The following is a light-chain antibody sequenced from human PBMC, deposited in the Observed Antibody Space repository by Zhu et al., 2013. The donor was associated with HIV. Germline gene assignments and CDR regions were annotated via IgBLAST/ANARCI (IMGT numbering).Light chain of an antibody. CDR2: GAS. V-gene: IGKV3-20*01. J-gene: IGKJ2*04. CDR1: QSVRNTY. CDR3: QFYDTSSMCS. Sequence: EIVLTQSPGTLSLSPGDRVTLSCRASQSVRNTYMAWYRQKPGQAPRLLIYGASTRATGVPDRFSGSGSGTDFTLTISRLEAEDFAVYYCQFYDTSSMCSFGQGTKLEIK.